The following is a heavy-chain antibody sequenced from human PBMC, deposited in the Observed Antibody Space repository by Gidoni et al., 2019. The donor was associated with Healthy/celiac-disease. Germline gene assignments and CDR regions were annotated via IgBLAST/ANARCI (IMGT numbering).Heavy chain of an antibody. CDR1: GGPISSGGYS. V-gene: IGHV4-30-2*01. Sequence: QLHLQESGSGLVKPSQPLSLTCAVSGGPISSGGYSWSWIRQPPGKGLEWIGYIYHSGSTYYNPSLKGRVTISVDRSKNQFSLKLSSVTAADTAVYYCARRRYNWNQGWFDPWGQGTLVTVSS. J-gene: IGHJ5*02. CDR3: ARRRYNWNQGWFDP. D-gene: IGHD1-20*01. CDR2: IYHSGST.